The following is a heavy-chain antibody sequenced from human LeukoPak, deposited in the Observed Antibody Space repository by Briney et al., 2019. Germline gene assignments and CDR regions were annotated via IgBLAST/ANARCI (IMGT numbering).Heavy chain of an antibody. CDR2: IIPIFGTA. CDR1: GGTFSSYA. CDR3: ARAPMTTVNYYYYMDV. J-gene: IGHJ6*03. V-gene: IGHV1-69*05. D-gene: IGHD4-17*01. Sequence: SVKVSCKASGGTFSSYAISWVRQAPGPRVEWVGGIIPIFGTANYAQKFQGRVTITTDESTSTAYMELSSLRSEDTAVYYCARAPMTTVNYYYYMDVWGKGTTVTVSS.